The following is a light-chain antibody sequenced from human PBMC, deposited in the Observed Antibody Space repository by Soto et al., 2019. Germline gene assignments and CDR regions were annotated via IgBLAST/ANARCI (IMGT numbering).Light chain of an antibody. V-gene: IGKV3-15*01. J-gene: IGKJ1*01. CDR1: QSVSSN. CDR2: GAS. Sequence: EIVMTQSPATLSVSPGERATLSCRASQSVSSNLAWYQQKPGQAPRLLIYGASTRATGIPARFSGSGSGTELTVTISSLQSEDFAVHYCQQYSNWPPVTFGQGTKVEIK. CDR3: QQYSNWPPVT.